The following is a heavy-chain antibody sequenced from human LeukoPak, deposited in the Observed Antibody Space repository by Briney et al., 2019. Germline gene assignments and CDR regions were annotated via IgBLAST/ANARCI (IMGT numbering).Heavy chain of an antibody. V-gene: IGHV1-46*01. D-gene: IGHD3-22*01. CDR2: INASGGST. Sequence: ASVKVSCKASGYTFTSYYMHWVRQAPGQGLEWMGIINASGGSTSYAQKFQGRVTMTRDTSTSTVYMELSSLRSEDTAVYYCARDHPPYYYDSSGYYPDYWGQGTLVTVSS. J-gene: IGHJ4*02. CDR3: ARDHPPYYYDSSGYYPDY. CDR1: GYTFTSYY.